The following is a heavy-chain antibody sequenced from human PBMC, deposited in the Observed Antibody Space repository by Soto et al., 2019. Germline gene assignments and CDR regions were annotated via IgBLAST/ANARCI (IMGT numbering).Heavy chain of an antibody. J-gene: IGHJ4*02. CDR1: GFSLSTGDVG. CDR2: IYWDDDK. CDR3: ARSKYSISSFDY. D-gene: IGHD6-6*01. Sequence: SGPTLVNPTQTLTLTCTFSGFSLSTGDVGVGWIRQPPGKALDWLAVIYWDDDKRYSPSLKSRLTITKDTSKNQVLLTMTNMDPVDTATYFCARSKYSISSFDYWGQGALVTVSS. V-gene: IGHV2-5*02.